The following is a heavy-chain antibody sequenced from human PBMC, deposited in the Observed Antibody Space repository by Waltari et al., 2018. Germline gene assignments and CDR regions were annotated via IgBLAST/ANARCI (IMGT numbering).Heavy chain of an antibody. J-gene: IGHJ3*02. CDR2: FCYGAPT. CDR1: GGSISGSNSC. Sequence: QLHLQESGPGPVKPSETLSLTCTVSGGSISGSNSCWGWIRQSPGKEPEWIGRFCYGAPTSHKPALRRRFSISADASHNQFSLRLTSGTAADTAIYDCARHQERVIAATSHAFAMWGQGTLVTVSS. CDR3: ARHQERVIAATSHAFAM. D-gene: IGHD2-15*01. V-gene: IGHV4-39*01.